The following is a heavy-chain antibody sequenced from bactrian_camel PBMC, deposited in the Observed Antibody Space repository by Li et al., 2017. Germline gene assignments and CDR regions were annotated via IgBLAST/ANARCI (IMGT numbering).Heavy chain of an antibody. CDR1: GYITSNYF. Sequence: HVQLVESGGGSVQAGGSVRLSCTVSGYITSNYFCMAWFRQPPGREREGVATIDSEGITSYAHFAKGRFTISKVNAEKTLYLQMSNLKPEDTATYYCAAQYTGISGCYATSLAPASFDYWGQGTQVTVS. J-gene: IGHJ4*01. D-gene: IGHD1*01. V-gene: IGHV3S53*01. CDR2: IDSEGIT. CDR3: AAQYTGISGCYATSLAPASFDY.